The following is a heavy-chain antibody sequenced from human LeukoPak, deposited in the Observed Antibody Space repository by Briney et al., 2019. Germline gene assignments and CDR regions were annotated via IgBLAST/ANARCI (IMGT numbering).Heavy chain of an antibody. CDR3: ARGPRYSGRNLVFDY. CDR2: ISSSSSYI. Sequence: GGSLRLSCAASGFTFSSYSMNWVRQAPGKGLEWVSSISSSSSYIYYADSVKGRFTISRDNAKNSLYLQMNSLRAEDTAVYYCARGPRYSGRNLVFDYWGQGTLVTVSS. CDR1: GFTFSSYS. J-gene: IGHJ4*02. D-gene: IGHD1-26*01. V-gene: IGHV3-21*01.